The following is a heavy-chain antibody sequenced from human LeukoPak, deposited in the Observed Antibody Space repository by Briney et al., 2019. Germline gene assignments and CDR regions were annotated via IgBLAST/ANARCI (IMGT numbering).Heavy chain of an antibody. Sequence: ASVKVSCKASGFTFTGYYIHWVRQDPGQGLEWMGWVNPNSGGTNYAQMFQGRVTMTRDTSINTAYMELSGLRSDDTAVYYCARDSYGGNWSLGYWGQGTLVTVSS. J-gene: IGHJ4*02. CDR3: ARDSYGGNWSLGY. CDR2: VNPNSGGT. V-gene: IGHV1-2*02. CDR1: GFTFTGYY. D-gene: IGHD4-23*01.